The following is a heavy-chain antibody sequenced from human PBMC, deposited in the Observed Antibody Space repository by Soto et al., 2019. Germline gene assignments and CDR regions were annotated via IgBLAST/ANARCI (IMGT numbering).Heavy chain of an antibody. V-gene: IGHV3-11*01. J-gene: IGHJ5*02. D-gene: IGHD3-22*01. Sequence: QVQLVESGGGVVKTSGSLRIACAASGFTFSDYYMSWVRQAPGKGLEWDSYISSSGNTIYYADSVKGRFTISRDNAKNSVYLQMNSLRAEDTALYFCAKMSSENYYDPVFSWGQGTLVTVSS. CDR1: GFTFSDYY. CDR2: ISSSGNTI. CDR3: AKMSSENYYDPVFS.